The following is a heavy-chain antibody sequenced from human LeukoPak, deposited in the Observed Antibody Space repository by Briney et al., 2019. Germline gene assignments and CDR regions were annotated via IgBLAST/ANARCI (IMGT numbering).Heavy chain of an antibody. D-gene: IGHD3-10*01. CDR3: ATNAGSYYGSGSYHSF. Sequence: AGSVRLSCVDSGFMFRSYAMSWVRQAPGKGLEWVSAISGSGGSRYYEDSVKGRFTISRDNSKNTLFLLMNSLRVEDSAVYYCATNAGSYYGSGSYHSFWGRGTVVTVS. CDR1: GFMFRSYA. J-gene: IGHJ4*02. V-gene: IGHV3-23*01. CDR2: ISGSGGSR.